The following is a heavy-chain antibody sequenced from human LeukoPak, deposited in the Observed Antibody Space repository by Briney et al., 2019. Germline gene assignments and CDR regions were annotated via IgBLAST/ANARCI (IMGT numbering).Heavy chain of an antibody. D-gene: IGHD3-22*01. V-gene: IGHV1-2*02. CDR3: ARVRTLTTYYYDSSGHWGRFDY. CDR2: INPNSGGT. J-gene: IGHJ4*02. Sequence: GASVKASCKASGYTFTGYYMHWVRQAPGQGLEWMGWINPNSGGTNYAQKFQGRVTMTRDTSISTAYMELSRLRSDDTAVYYCARVRTLTTYYYDSSGHWGRFDYWGQGTLVTVSS. CDR1: GYTFTGYY.